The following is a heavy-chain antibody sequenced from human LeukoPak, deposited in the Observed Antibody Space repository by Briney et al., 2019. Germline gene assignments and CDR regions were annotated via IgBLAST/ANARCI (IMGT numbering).Heavy chain of an antibody. D-gene: IGHD1-1*01. Sequence: PGGSLRLSCAASGFTFSCYGMSWVRQAPGKGLEWVSAISGSGGSTYYADSVKGRFTISRDNSKNTLYLQMNSLRAEDTAVYYCAKDRRLGTTTPYFDYWGQGTLVTVSS. J-gene: IGHJ4*02. CDR1: GFTFSCYG. V-gene: IGHV3-23*01. CDR3: AKDRRLGTTTPYFDY. CDR2: ISGSGGST.